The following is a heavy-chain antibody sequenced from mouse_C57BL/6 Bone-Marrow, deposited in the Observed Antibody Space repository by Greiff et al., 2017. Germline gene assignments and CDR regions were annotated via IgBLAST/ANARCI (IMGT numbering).Heavy chain of an antibody. V-gene: IGHV1-81*01. Sequence: VKLMESGAELARPGASVKLSCKASGYTFTSYGISWVKQRTGQGLEWIGEIYPRSGNTYYNEKFKGKATLTADKSSSTAYRELRSLTSEDSAVYFCARVGYYWFAYWGQGTLVTVSA. J-gene: IGHJ3*01. CDR3: ARVGYYWFAY. CDR1: GYTFTSYG. CDR2: IYPRSGNT. D-gene: IGHD2-3*01.